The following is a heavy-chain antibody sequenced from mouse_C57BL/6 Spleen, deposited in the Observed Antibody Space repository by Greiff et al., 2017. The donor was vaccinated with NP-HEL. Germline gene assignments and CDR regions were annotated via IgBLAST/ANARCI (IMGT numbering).Heavy chain of an antibody. Sequence: QVQLQQPGAELVRPGTSVKLSCKASGYTFTSYWMHWVKQRPGQGLEWIGVIDPSDSYTNYNQKFKGKATLTVDTSSSTAYMQLSSLTSEDSAVYYCARHNYGSSLDYFDYWGQGTTRTVSS. CDR1: GYTFTSYW. J-gene: IGHJ2*01. CDR3: ARHNYGSSLDYFDY. CDR2: IDPSDSYT. V-gene: IGHV1-59*01. D-gene: IGHD1-1*01.